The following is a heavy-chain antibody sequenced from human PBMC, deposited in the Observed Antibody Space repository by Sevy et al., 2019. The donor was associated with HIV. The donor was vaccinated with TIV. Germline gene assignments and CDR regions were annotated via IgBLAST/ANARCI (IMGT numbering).Heavy chain of an antibody. D-gene: IGHD2-2*01. CDR2: IYHSGNT. CDR3: ARAPPVVVVPGAPSWFDP. Sequence: SETLSLTCAVSGGSIRSGVYSWNWIRQPPGKGLEWIGYIYHSGNTYYNPSLKGRVTISIDTSKNQFSLRLNSVTAADTAVYNCARAPPVVVVPGAPSWFDPWGQGTLVTVSS. J-gene: IGHJ5*02. CDR1: GGSIRSGVYS. V-gene: IGHV4-30-2*01.